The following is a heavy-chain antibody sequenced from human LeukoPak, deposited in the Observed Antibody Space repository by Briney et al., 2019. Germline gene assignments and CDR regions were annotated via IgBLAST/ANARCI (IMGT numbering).Heavy chain of an antibody. D-gene: IGHD3-3*01. V-gene: IGHV4-39*01. CDR3: ARLNDFWSGYRYYFDY. CDR1: GDPISRSLYY. CDR2: IYYSGST. Sequence: SETLSLTCTVTGDPISRSLYYWGWIRQPPGKGLEWIGSIYYSGSTYYNPSLKSRVTISVDTSKNQFSLKLSSVTAADTAVYYCARLNDFWSGYRYYFDYWGQGTLVTVSS. J-gene: IGHJ4*02.